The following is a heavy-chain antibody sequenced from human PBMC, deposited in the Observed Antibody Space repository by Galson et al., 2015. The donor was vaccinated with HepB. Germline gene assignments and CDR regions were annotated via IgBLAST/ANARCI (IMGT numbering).Heavy chain of an antibody. CDR2: ISYDGSNK. CDR3: AKDRNGDLDY. Sequence: SLRLSCAASGFTFSSYGMHWVRQAPGKGLEWVAVISYDGSNKYYADSVKGRFTISRDNSKNTLYLQMNSLRAEDTAVYYCAKDRNGDLDYWGQGTLVTVSS. D-gene: IGHD1-1*01. CDR1: GFTFSSYG. V-gene: IGHV3-30*18. J-gene: IGHJ4*02.